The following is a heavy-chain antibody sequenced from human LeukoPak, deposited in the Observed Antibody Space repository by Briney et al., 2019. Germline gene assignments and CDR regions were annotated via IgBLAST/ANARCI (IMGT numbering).Heavy chain of an antibody. D-gene: IGHD1-26*01. J-gene: IGHJ6*03. CDR1: GDTFTGYY. V-gene: IGHV1-2*02. Sequence: ASVKVSCKASGDTFTGYYMHWVRQAPGQGLEWMGWINPNSGGTNYAQKFQGRVTMTRDTSISTAYMELSRLRSDDTAVYYCARSTVGATLNMDVWGKGTTVTVSS. CDR3: ARSTVGATLNMDV. CDR2: INPNSGGT.